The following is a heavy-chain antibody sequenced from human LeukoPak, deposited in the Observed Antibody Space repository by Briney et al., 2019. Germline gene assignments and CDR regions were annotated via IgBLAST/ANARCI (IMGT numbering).Heavy chain of an antibody. CDR3: ASDLGYCSSTSCRYFDP. Sequence: PSQTLSLTCTVSGGSISSGGYYWSWIRQPPGKGLEWIGYISHSGSTYYDPSLRSRVTISVDRSKNQFSLKLSSVTAADTAMYYCASDLGYCSSTSCRYFDPWGQGTLVTVSS. CDR1: GGSISSGGYY. CDR2: ISHSGST. V-gene: IGHV4-30-2*01. D-gene: IGHD2-2*01. J-gene: IGHJ5*02.